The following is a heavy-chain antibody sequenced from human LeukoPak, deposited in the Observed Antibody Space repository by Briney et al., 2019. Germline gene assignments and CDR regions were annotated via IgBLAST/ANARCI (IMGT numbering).Heavy chain of an antibody. D-gene: IGHD2-15*01. V-gene: IGHV3-74*01. CDR3: ARGGSGSFDY. CDR1: GFTFSSHW. CDR2: INNDGSST. Sequence: PGGSLRLSCAASGFTFSSHWMHWVRQAPGKGLVWVSRINNDGSSTIYADSVKDRFTISRDNAKNTLYLQMTSLRAEDTAVYYCARGGSGSFDYWGQGTLVTVSS. J-gene: IGHJ4*02.